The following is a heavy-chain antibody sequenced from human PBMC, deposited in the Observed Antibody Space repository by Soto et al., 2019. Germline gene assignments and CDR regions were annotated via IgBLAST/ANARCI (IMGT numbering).Heavy chain of an antibody. V-gene: IGHV6-1*01. CDR3: ARGEIVSSSWYKFRARNWFDP. CDR1: GDSVSSNSAA. J-gene: IGHJ5*02. CDR2: TYYRSKWYN. D-gene: IGHD6-13*01. Sequence: QSQTLSLTCAISGDSVSSNSAAWNWIRQSPSRGLEWLGRTYYRSKWYNDYAVSVKSRITINPDTSKNQFSLQLNSVTPEDTAVYYCARGEIVSSSWYKFRARNWFDPWGQGTLVTVSS.